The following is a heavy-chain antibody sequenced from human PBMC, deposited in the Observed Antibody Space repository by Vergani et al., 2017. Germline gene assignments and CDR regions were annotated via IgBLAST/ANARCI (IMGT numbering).Heavy chain of an antibody. V-gene: IGHV3-53*02. CDR3: ARDSGSSWYYFDY. D-gene: IGHD6-13*01. CDR1: GFTVSSNY. CDR2: IYSGGST. Sequence: EVQLVETGGGLIQPGGSLRLSCAASGFTVSSNYMSWVRQAPGKGLEWVSVIYSGGSTYYADSVKGRFTISRDNSKNTLYLQMNSLRAEDTAVYYCARDSGSSWYYFDYWGQGTLVTVSS. J-gene: IGHJ4*02.